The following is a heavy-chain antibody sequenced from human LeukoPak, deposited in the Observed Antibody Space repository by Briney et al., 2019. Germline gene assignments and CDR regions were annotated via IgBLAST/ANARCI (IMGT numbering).Heavy chain of an antibody. CDR2: IRSKAYGGTT. D-gene: IGHD4-17*01. CDR3: TSSDPLIHDYGDYPAYFDY. V-gene: IGHV3-49*04. CDR1: GFTFSSYA. Sequence: QPGGSLRLSCAASGFTFSSYAMSWVRQAPGKGLEWVGFIRSKAYGGTTEYAASVKGRFTISRDDSKSIAYLQMNSLKTEDTAVYYCTSSDPLIHDYGDYPAYFDYWGQGTLVTVSS. J-gene: IGHJ4*02.